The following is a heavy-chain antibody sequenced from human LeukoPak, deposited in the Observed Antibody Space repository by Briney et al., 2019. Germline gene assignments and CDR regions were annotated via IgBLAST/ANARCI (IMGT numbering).Heavy chain of an antibody. V-gene: IGHV4-38-2*02. Sequence: KPSETLSLTCAVSGYSINSGHYWGWIRQPPGKGLEWIGSIYHSGATFYNPSLKSRVTISVDTSKNQFSLKLSSVTAADAAVYYCARDNPRGPFDYWGQGTLVTVSS. CDR3: ARDNPRGPFDY. CDR2: IYHSGAT. CDR1: GYSINSGHY. D-gene: IGHD1-14*01. J-gene: IGHJ4*02.